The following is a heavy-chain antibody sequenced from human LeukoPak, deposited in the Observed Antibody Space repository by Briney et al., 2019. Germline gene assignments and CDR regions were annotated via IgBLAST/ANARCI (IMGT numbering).Heavy chain of an antibody. J-gene: IGHJ6*03. Sequence: SETLSLTCAVYGGSFSGYYWSWIRQPPGKGLEWIGEINHSGSTNYNPSLKSRVTISVDTSKNQFSLKLSSVTAADTAVYYCAREYSGYDVDDYYYYYMDVWGKGTTVTISS. CDR3: AREYSGYDVDDYYYYYMDV. V-gene: IGHV4-34*01. D-gene: IGHD5-12*01. CDR1: GGSFSGYY. CDR2: INHSGST.